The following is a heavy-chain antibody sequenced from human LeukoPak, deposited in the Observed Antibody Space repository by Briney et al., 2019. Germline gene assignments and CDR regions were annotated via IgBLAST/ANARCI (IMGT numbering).Heavy chain of an antibody. CDR2: IKQDGSEK. V-gene: IGHV3-7*01. CDR3: VNYDTTTGQSDY. J-gene: IGHJ4*02. CDR1: GFTVSLNY. D-gene: IGHD1-26*01. Sequence: GGSLRLSCAASGFTVSLNYMNWVRQAPGKGLEWVANIKQDGSEKHYVDSVKGRFTISRDNAENSLFLQMNNLRAEDTAIYYCVNYDTTTGQSDYWGQGTLVTVSS.